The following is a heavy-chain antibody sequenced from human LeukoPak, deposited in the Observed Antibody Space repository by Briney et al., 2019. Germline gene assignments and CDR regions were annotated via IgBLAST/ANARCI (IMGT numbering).Heavy chain of an antibody. V-gene: IGHV4-4*02. Sequence: SETLSLTCAVSGGSISSSNWWSWVRQPPGKGLEWIGEIYHSGSTNYNPSLKSRVTISVDKSKNQFSLKLSSVTAADTAVYYCARVIVMVRGVIQSHYFDYWGQGTLVTASS. J-gene: IGHJ4*02. CDR3: ARVIVMVRGVIQSHYFDY. D-gene: IGHD3-10*01. CDR2: IYHSGST. CDR1: GGSISSSNW.